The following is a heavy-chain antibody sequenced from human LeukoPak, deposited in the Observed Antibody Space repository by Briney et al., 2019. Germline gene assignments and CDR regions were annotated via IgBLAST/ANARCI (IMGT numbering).Heavy chain of an antibody. J-gene: IGHJ4*02. CDR2: IYYSGST. D-gene: IGHD3-10*01. CDR1: GGSISSYY. Sequence: SETLSLTCTVSGGSISSYYWSWIRQPPGKGLEWIGYIYYSGSTNYNPSLKSRVTISVDTSKNQFSLKLSSVTAADTAVYYCAKRLYYYGSGSYYYLDYWGQGTLVTVSS. V-gene: IGHV4-59*08. CDR3: AKRLYYYGSGSYYYLDY.